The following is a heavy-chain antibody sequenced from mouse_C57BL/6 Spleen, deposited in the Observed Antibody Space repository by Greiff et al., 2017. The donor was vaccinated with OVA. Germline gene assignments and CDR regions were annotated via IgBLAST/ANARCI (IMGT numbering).Heavy chain of an antibody. CDR2: ISDGGSYT. J-gene: IGHJ2*01. Sequence: DVHLVESGGGLVKPGGSLKLSCAASGFTFSSYAMSWVRQTPEKRLEWVATISDGGSYTYYPDNVKGRFTISRDNAKNNLYLQMSHLKSEDTAMYYCARDALYYSSFDYWGQGTTLTVSS. CDR1: GFTFSSYA. V-gene: IGHV5-4*01. CDR3: ARDALYYSSFDY. D-gene: IGHD2-5*01.